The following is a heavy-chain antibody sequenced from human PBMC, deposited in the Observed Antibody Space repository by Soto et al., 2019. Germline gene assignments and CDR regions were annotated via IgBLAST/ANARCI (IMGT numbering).Heavy chain of an antibody. CDR1: GFPFSSYG. D-gene: IGHD6-13*01. V-gene: IGHV3-30*03. CDR3: ELAAAGTELDY. J-gene: IGHJ4*02. Sequence: QVQLVESGGGVVQPGRSLRLSCAASGFPFSSYGMHWVRQAPGKGLEWVAVISYDGSNKYYADSVKGRFTISRDNSKNTLYLQMNSLRAEDTAVYYCELAAAGTELDYWGQGTLVTVSS. CDR2: ISYDGSNK.